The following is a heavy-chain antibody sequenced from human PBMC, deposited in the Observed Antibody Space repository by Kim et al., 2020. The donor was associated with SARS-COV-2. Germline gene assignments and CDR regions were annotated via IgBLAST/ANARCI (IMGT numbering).Heavy chain of an antibody. CDR1: GGSISSSSYY. D-gene: IGHD2-21*02. V-gene: IGHV4-39*01. CDR3: ARRLRDVALFDY. J-gene: IGHJ4*02. Sequence: SETLSLTCTVSGGSISSSSYYWGWIRQPPGEGLEWIGSVYYSGSTYYNASLKSRVTISVDTSKNQFSLKLSSVTAADTAVYYCARRLRDVALFDYWGQGTLVTVSS. CDR2: VYYSGST.